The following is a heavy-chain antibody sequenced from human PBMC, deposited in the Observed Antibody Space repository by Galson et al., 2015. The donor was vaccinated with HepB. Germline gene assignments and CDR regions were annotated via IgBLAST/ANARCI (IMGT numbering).Heavy chain of an antibody. J-gene: IGHJ4*02. D-gene: IGHD2-2*01. CDR1: GFTFSSYA. V-gene: IGHV3-23*01. Sequence: SLRLSCAASGFTFSSYAMSWVRQAPGKGLEWVSAISGSGGSTYYADSVKGRFTISRDNSKNTLYLQMNSLRAEDTAVYYCAKVPSTPRGVVVPAAYPFFDYWGQGTLVTVSS. CDR3: AKVPSTPRGVVVPAAYPFFDY. CDR2: ISGSGGST.